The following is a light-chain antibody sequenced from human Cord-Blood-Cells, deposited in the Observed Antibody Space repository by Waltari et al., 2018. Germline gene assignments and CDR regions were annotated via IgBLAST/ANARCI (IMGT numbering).Light chain of an antibody. Sequence: QSALTQPRSVSGSPGQSVTISCTGTSSDVGGYNYVSWYQQHPGKAPKLMIYDVSKRPSGVPDRFSGSKSGTPASLTISGLQAEDEADYYCCSYAGSYRNVFGTGTKVTVL. CDR1: SSDVGGYNY. CDR2: DVS. J-gene: IGLJ1*01. CDR3: CSYAGSYRNV. V-gene: IGLV2-11*01.